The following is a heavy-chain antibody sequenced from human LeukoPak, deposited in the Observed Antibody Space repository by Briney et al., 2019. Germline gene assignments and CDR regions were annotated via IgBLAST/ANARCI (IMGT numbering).Heavy chain of an antibody. CDR3: ARDWGMGPSSSWA. CDR1: GYTFTNYG. J-gene: IGHJ5*02. D-gene: IGHD6-13*01. CDR2: IMPIFGKA. V-gene: IGHV1-69*13. Sequence: ASVKVSCKASGYTFTNYGISWVRQAPGQGLEWMGGIMPIFGKANYAQKFQGRVTITADESTSTAYMELNSLRSEDTAMYYCARDWGMGPSSSWAWGQGTLVTVSS.